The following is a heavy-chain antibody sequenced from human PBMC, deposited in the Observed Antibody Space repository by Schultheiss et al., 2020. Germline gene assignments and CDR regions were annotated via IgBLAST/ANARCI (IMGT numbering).Heavy chain of an antibody. Sequence: GGSLRLSCAASGFTFSSYAMHWVRQAPGKGLEWVAVISYDGSNKYYADSVKGRFTISRDNSKNTLYLQMNSLRAEDTAVYYCARGRAGMVARPFQHWGQGSLVIGYS. D-gene: IGHD2-15*01. CDR2: ISYDGSNK. CDR1: GFTFSSYA. J-gene: IGHJ1*01. V-gene: IGHV3-30*04. CDR3: ARGRAGMVARPFQH.